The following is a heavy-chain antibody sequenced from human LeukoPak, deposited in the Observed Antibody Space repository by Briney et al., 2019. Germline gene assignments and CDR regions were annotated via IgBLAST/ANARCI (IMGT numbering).Heavy chain of an antibody. J-gene: IGHJ4*02. CDR2: IYYSGST. D-gene: IGHD6-13*01. CDR3: ARVYSSSWDNYFDY. Sequence: SETLSLTCTVSGGSISSDYWGCVRQPPGEGLEWSGYIYYSGSTNYNPSLKSRVTVSVDTSKNQFSLKLSSVTAADTAVYYCARVYSSSWDNYFDYWGQGTLITVSS. V-gene: IGHV4-59*01. CDR1: GGSISSDY.